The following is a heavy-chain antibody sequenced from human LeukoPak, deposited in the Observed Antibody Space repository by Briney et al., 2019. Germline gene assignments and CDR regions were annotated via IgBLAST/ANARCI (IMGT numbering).Heavy chain of an antibody. CDR2: ISGSGGST. Sequence: GGSLRLSCAASGFTFKSYSMNWVRQAPGKGLEWVSAISGSGGSTNYADSVKGRFTISRDNSKNTLYLQMNSLRAEDTAVYYCAKGIAPGYSSGWYEDYWGQGTLVTVSS. J-gene: IGHJ4*02. V-gene: IGHV3-23*01. CDR3: AKGIAPGYSSGWYEDY. CDR1: GFTFKSYS. D-gene: IGHD6-19*01.